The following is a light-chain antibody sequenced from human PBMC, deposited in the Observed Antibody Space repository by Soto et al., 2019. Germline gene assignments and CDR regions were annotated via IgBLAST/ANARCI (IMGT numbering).Light chain of an antibody. CDR1: SYNIGAGYD. CDR3: QSYDSSLSAVV. Sequence: QSVLTQPPSVSGAPGQRVTISCTGSSYNIGAGYDVHWYQQFPGTAPKLLLYGSTNRPSGVPDRFSGSKSGTSASLAIAGLQTEDEADYYCQSYDSSLSAVVFGGGTKLTVL. V-gene: IGLV1-40*01. CDR2: GST. J-gene: IGLJ2*01.